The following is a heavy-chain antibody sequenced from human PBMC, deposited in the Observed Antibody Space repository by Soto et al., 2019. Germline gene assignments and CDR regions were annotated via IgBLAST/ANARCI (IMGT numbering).Heavy chain of an antibody. Sequence: PSDTLCLTCTVYGDSVSSCIYYWSWIRQAPGKGLEWIGYIQSSGIPNYNPSLKRRVAMSLDTSKNRFSLDLSSVTAADTAIYYCGRTDSRGRWAGWFWGQGGLVTVSS. CDR3: GRTDSRGRWAGWF. D-gene: IGHD3-22*01. CDR1: GDSVSSCIYY. J-gene: IGHJ4*02. V-gene: IGHV4-61*03. CDR2: IQSSGIP.